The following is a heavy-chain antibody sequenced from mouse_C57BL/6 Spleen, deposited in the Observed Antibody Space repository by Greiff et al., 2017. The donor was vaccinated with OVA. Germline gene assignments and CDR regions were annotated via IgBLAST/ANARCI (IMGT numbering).Heavy chain of an antibody. D-gene: IGHD1-1*01. CDR2: IRSKSNNYAT. V-gene: IGHV10-1*01. CDR1: GFSFNTYA. CDR3: VRQHTGWYFDV. Sequence: VQLKESGGGLVQPKGSLKLSCAASGFSFNTYAMNWVRQAPGKGLEWVARIRSKSNNYATYYADSVKDRFTISRDDSESMLYLQMNNLKTEDTAMYYCVRQHTGWYFDVWGTGPRSPSPQ. J-gene: IGHJ1*03.